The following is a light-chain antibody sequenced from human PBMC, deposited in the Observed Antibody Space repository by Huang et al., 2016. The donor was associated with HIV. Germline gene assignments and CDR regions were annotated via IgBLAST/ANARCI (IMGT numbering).Light chain of an antibody. CDR2: SAS. CDR1: QNINTY. Sequence: DILLTQSPSSLSASVGDRVTITCRASQNINTYLNWYQKKPGKTPNLLSHSASTLQTGVPSRFSGSGSGTDFTLTVNSLQPEDSATYYCQQGYSALITFGQGTRL. J-gene: IGKJ5*01. V-gene: IGKV1-39*01. CDR3: QQGYSALIT.